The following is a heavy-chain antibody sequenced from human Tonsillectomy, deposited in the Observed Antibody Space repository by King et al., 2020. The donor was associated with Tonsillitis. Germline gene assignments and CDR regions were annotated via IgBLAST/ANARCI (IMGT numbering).Heavy chain of an antibody. D-gene: IGHD4-11*01. V-gene: IGHV4-59*01. CDR3: ARGGVYSNYGYDAFDI. CDR2: IYYSGST. CDR1: GGSISSYY. J-gene: IGHJ3*02. Sequence: QLQESGPGLVKTSETLSLTCTVSGGSISSYYWSWIRQPPGKGLEWIGYIYYSGSTNYNPSLKSRVTISVDTSKNQFSLKLSSVTAADTAVYYCARGGVYSNYGYDAFDIWGQGTMVTVSS.